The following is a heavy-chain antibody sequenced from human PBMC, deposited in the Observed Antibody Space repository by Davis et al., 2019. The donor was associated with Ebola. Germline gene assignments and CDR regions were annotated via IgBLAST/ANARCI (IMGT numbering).Heavy chain of an antibody. CDR1: GGSFSGYY. CDR3: ARRSVGGNGWFDP. V-gene: IGHV4-34*01. D-gene: IGHD2-8*01. J-gene: IGHJ5*02. Sequence: MPSETLSLTCAVYGGSFSGYYWSWIRQPPGKGLEWIGEIYHSGSTNYNPSLKSRVTISVDTSKNQFSLKLSSVTAADTAVYYCARRSVGGNGWFDPWGQGTLVTVSS. CDR2: IYHSGST.